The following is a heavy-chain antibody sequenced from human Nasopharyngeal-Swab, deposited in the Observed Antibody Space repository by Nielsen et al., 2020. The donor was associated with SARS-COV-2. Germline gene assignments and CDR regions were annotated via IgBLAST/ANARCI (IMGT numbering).Heavy chain of an antibody. CDR3: ARATAIQDFWSGYYSPRNFDY. CDR2: IYYSGST. CDR1: GGSFSSYY. Sequence: SETLSLTCDVYGGSFSSYYWSWIRKLQGKGQGWIGYIYYSGSTNYKPSLKSRVTISVDTTKSQLSLKLSSVTAADTAVYYCARATAIQDFWSGYYSPRNFDYLGQGTLVTVSS. J-gene: IGHJ4*02. D-gene: IGHD3-3*01. V-gene: IGHV4-59*01.